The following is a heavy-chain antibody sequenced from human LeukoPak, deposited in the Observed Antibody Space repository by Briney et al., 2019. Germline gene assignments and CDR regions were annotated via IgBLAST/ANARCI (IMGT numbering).Heavy chain of an antibody. V-gene: IGHV1-69*01. CDR1: GGTFSSYA. D-gene: IGHD2-2*01. Sequence: ASVKVSCKASGGTFSSYAISWVRQAPGQGLEWMGGIIPIFGTANYAQKFQGRVTITADESTSTAYMELSSLRSEDTAVYYCARGTSDIVVGYYYYMDVWGKGTTVTVSS. CDR2: IIPIFGTA. J-gene: IGHJ6*03. CDR3: ARGTSDIVVGYYYYMDV.